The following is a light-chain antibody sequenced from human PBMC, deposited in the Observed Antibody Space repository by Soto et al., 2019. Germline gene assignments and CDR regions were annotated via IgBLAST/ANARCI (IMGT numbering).Light chain of an antibody. J-gene: IGKJ1*01. CDR2: IAS. Sequence: DIQIAQSPSYLSASVGDRVILTCLASQSISNYLNWYQQKPGTAPNLLIYIASNLHSGVPSRFSGIVSGTDFTLTIRSLKPEEWATDYGQQRYSTPWTGGQGTKVEIK. V-gene: IGKV1-39*01. CDR1: QSISNY. CDR3: QQRYSTPWT.